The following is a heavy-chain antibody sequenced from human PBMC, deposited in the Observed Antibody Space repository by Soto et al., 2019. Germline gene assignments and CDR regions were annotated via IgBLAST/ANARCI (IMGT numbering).Heavy chain of an antibody. CDR2: ISGSGGST. V-gene: IGHV3-23*01. CDR3: AKVQEQLVEYFQH. D-gene: IGHD6-13*01. Sequence: EVQLLESGGGLVQPGGSLSLSCAASGFTFSSYAMSCVRQAPGKGLEWVSAISGSGGSTYYADSVKGRFTISRDNSKNTLYLQMNSLRAEDTAVYYCAKVQEQLVEYFQHWGQGTLVTVSS. CDR1: GFTFSSYA. J-gene: IGHJ1*01.